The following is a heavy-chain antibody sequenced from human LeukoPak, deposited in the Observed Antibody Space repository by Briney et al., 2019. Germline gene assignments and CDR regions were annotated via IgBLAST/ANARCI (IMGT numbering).Heavy chain of an antibody. CDR1: GGSFSGYY. Sequence: KASETLSLTCAVYGGSFSGYYWSWIRQPPGKGLEWIGEINHSGNTNYNPSLKSRVTISVDTSKNQFSLKLSSVTAADTAVYYCARGNYYGSGRSYYYYYYGMDVWGQGTTVTVSS. D-gene: IGHD3-10*01. CDR3: ARGNYYGSGRSYYYYYYGMDV. J-gene: IGHJ6*02. V-gene: IGHV4-34*01. CDR2: INHSGNT.